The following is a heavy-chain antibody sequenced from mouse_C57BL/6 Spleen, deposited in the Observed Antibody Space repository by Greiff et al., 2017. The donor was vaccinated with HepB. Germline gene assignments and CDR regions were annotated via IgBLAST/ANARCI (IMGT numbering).Heavy chain of an antibody. D-gene: IGHD1-1*01. Sequence: QVQLKQPGAELVKPGASVKLSCKASGYTFTSYWMHWVKQRPGQGLEWIGMIHPNSGSTNYNEKFKSKATLTVDKSSSTAYMQLSSLTSEDSAVYYCARDGTTVVAFDYWGQGTTLTVSS. CDR3: ARDGTTVVAFDY. CDR2: IHPNSGST. J-gene: IGHJ2*01. V-gene: IGHV1-64*01. CDR1: GYTFTSYW.